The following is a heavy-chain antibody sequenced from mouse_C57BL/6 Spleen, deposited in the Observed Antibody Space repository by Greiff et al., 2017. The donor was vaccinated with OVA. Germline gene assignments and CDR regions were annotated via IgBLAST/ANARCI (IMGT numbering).Heavy chain of an antibody. V-gene: IGHV1-80*01. Sequence: VQRVESGAELVKPGASVKISCKASGYAFSSYWMNWVKQRPGKGLEWIGQIYPGDGDTNYNGKFKGKATLTADKSSSTAYMQLSSLTSEDSAVYFGARADSNSPWFAYWGQGTLVTVSA. J-gene: IGHJ3*01. CDR2: IYPGDGDT. D-gene: IGHD2-5*01. CDR3: ARADSNSPWFAY. CDR1: GYAFSSYW.